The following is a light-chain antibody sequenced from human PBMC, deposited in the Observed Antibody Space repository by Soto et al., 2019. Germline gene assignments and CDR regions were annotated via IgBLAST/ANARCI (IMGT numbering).Light chain of an antibody. CDR3: QQYNSVSLLT. J-gene: IGKJ4*01. CDR2: KAS. Sequence: DIQMTQSPSTLSASVGDRVTITCRASQSIRSWLAWYQQKPGKAPKLLIYKASSLESGVPSRFSGSGSGTEFTLTISSLQPDDFATYYCQQYNSVSLLTFGGGTKVDIK. CDR1: QSIRSW. V-gene: IGKV1-5*03.